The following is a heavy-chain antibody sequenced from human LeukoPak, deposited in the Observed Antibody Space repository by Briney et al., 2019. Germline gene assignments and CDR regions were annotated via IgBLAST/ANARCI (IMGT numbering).Heavy chain of an antibody. V-gene: IGHV3-74*01. CDR2: IKHDGSGT. J-gene: IGHJ4*02. CDR3: TRDAVTSMFD. Sequence: PGGSLRLSCAGSGFTFSSYWMHWVRHVPGKGLVWVSRIKHDGSGTTYADSVKGRFTISRDNAKNTLFLQMNSLGVDDTATCYCTRDAVTSMFDWGQGTLVTVSS. CDR1: GFTFSSYW. D-gene: IGHD3-10*02.